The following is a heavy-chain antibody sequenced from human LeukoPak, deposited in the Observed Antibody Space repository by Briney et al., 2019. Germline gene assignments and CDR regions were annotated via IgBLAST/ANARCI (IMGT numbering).Heavy chain of an antibody. CDR1: GYTFTGYY. Sequence: GASVKVSCTASGYTFTGYYMHWVRQAPGQGLEWMGWISAYNGNTNYAQKLQGRVTMTTDTSTSTAYMELRSLRSDDTAVYYCAREREYSSGWYAFDIWGQGTMVTVSS. J-gene: IGHJ3*02. V-gene: IGHV1-18*04. CDR2: ISAYNGNT. CDR3: AREREYSSGWYAFDI. D-gene: IGHD6-19*01.